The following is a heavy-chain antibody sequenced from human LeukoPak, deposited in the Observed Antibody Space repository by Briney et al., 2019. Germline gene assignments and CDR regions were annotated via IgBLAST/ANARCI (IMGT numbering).Heavy chain of an antibody. CDR2: IYTSGST. D-gene: IGHD2-8*02. V-gene: IGHV4-61*02. CDR1: GGSLSSGSYY. J-gene: IGHJ6*02. CDR3: ARDHCTGGVCYSSAYYYGMDV. Sequence: SQTLSLTCTVSGGSLSSGSYYWSWIRQPAGKGLEWIGRIYTSGSTNYNPSLKSRVTMSVDTSKNQFSLRLSSLTAADTGVYYCARDHCTGGVCYSSAYYYGMDVWGQGTTVAVSS.